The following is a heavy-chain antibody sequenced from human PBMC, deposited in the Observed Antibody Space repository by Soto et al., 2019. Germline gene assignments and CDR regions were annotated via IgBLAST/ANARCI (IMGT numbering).Heavy chain of an antibody. V-gene: IGHV3-23*01. D-gene: IGHD2-15*01. J-gene: IGHJ4*02. CDR3: AKMGSLTFRVVVVAAPIDY. Sequence: GGSLRLSCAASGFTFSSYAMSWVRQAPGKGLEWVSAISGSGGSTYYADSVKGRFTISRDNSKNTLYLQMNSLRAEDTAVYYCAKMGSLTFRVVVVAAPIDYWGQGTLVTVSS. CDR1: GFTFSSYA. CDR2: ISGSGGST.